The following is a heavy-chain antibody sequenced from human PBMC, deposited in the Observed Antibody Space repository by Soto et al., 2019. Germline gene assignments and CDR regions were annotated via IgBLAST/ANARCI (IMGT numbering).Heavy chain of an antibody. J-gene: IGHJ6*03. V-gene: IGHV1-18*01. Sequence: ASVKVSCKASGYTFTSYGISWVRQAPGQGLEWMGWISAYNGNTNYAQKLQGRVTMTTDTSTSTAYMELRSLRSDDTAVYYCARVDIVVVPAAPGIYYYYYMDVWGKGTTVTVSS. CDR2: ISAYNGNT. D-gene: IGHD2-2*01. CDR3: ARVDIVVVPAAPGIYYYYYMDV. CDR1: GYTFTSYG.